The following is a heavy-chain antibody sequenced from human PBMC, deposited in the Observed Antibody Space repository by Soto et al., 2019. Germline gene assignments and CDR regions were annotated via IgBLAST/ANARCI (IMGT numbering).Heavy chain of an antibody. CDR1: GFTFSSYG. J-gene: IGHJ5*02. CDR2: IWYDGSNK. V-gene: IGHV3-33*01. Sequence: PGGSLRLSCAASGFTFSSYGMHWVRQAPGKGLEWVAVIWYDGSNKYYADSVKGRFTISRDNSKNTLYLQMNSLRAEDTAVYYCARDRHSFWFGELQYNWFDPWGQGTLVTVSS. D-gene: IGHD3-10*01. CDR3: ARDRHSFWFGELQYNWFDP.